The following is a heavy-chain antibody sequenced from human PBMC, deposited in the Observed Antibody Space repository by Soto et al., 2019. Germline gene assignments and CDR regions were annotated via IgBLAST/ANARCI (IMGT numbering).Heavy chain of an antibody. V-gene: IGHV1-3*01. CDR2: INAGYGNT. D-gene: IGHD1-1*01. J-gene: IGHJ4*02. Sequence: QVHLVQSGAEVRKPGASVKVSCKASEYTFSSYAMHWVRQAPGQRLEWMGWINAGYGNTKSSQKFQDRVTISRDTSASTAYMELTSLRSEDTAVYYCARDIGDGTFDFWGQGTLVTVSS. CDR3: ARDIGDGTFDF. CDR1: EYTFSSYA.